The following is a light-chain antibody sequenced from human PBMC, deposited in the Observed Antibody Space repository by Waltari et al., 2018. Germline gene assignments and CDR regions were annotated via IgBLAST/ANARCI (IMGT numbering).Light chain of an antibody. J-gene: IGLJ3*02. CDR2: EAT. Sequence: QSALTQPASVSGSPGQSITISCTGTSSDVGSYNFVSWYKQHPGNAPKLMIYEATNRPSGVSVRFSGSKSGNTASLTISGLQAEDEADYYCCSYAGSNTWVFGGGTKVTVL. CDR1: SSDVGSYNF. CDR3: CSYAGSNTWV. V-gene: IGLV2-23*01.